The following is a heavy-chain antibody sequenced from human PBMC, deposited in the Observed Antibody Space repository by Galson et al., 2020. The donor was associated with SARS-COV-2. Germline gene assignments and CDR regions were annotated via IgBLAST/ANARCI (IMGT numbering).Heavy chain of an antibody. CDR2: ISGSGGST. CDR3: AKIRGSSSWYDVCLDY. J-gene: IGHJ4*02. D-gene: IGHD6-13*01. Sequence: GESLKISCAASGFTFSSYAMSWVRQAPGKGLEWVSAISGSGGSTYYADSVKGRFTISRDNSKNTLYLQMNSLRAEDTAVYYCAKIRGSSSWYDVCLDYWGQGTLVTVSS. CDR1: GFTFSSYA. V-gene: IGHV3-23*01.